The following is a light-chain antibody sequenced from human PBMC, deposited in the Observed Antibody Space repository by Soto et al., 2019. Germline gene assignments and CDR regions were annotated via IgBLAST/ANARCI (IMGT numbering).Light chain of an antibody. J-gene: IGLJ3*02. CDR1: SSNIGINT. CDR2: TDN. Sequence: QAVVTQPPSASGTPGQRVTISCSGSSSNIGINTVNWYQQVPGTAPKLLIYTDNQRPSGVPDRFSGSKSGTSASLAISGLQSEDEADYYCAAWDDSLNGWVFGGGTKLTVL. CDR3: AAWDDSLNGWV. V-gene: IGLV1-44*01.